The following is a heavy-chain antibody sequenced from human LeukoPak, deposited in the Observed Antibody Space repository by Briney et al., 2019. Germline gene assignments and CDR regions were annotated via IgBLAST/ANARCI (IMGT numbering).Heavy chain of an antibody. CDR3: AKPAKTDYTDY. CDR2: ISGSGNT. CDR1: GFTFSSYA. J-gene: IGHJ4*02. V-gene: IGHV3-23*01. D-gene: IGHD1-14*01. Sequence: GGSLRLSCAASGFTFSSYAMNWVRQAPGKGLEWVSAISGSGNTYYADSVKGRFTISRDNSKNTLYLQMNSLRAEDTALYYCAKPAKTDYTDYWGQGTLVTVSP.